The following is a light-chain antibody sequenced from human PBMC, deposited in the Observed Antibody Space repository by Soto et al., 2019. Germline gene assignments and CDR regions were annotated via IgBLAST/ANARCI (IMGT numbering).Light chain of an antibody. CDR3: QQYANTPLT. CDR2: GAS. V-gene: IGKV3-20*01. Sequence: EIVLRQSPDTLSLSPGERAILSCRVSQSVISNYLAWYQLTPGQAPRLLIYGASSRATGIPDRFSGSGSGTDFSLTITILEPEDFAVYYCQQYANTPLTFGQGTKVEIK. J-gene: IGKJ1*01. CDR1: QSVISNY.